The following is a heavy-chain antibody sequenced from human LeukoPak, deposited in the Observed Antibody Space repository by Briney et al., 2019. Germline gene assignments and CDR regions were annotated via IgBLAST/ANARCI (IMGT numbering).Heavy chain of an antibody. J-gene: IGHJ4*02. CDR1: GGSISSGGYS. V-gene: IGHV4-30-4*07. CDR2: IYYSGST. CDR3: AREILYDSTGYYL. Sequence: SETLSLTCAVSGGSISSGGYSWSWIRQPPGKGLEWIGYIYYSGSTYYNPSLKSRVTISVDTSKNQFSLKLSSVTAADTAAYYCAREILYDSTGYYLWGQGTLVTVSS. D-gene: IGHD3-22*01.